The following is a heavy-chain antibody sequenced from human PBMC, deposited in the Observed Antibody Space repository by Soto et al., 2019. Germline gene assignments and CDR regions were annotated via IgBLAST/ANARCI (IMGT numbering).Heavy chain of an antibody. V-gene: IGHV4-59*08. CDR2: IHYSGST. CDR1: GGSISSYY. CDR3: ARRAKNWGSVDS. J-gene: IGHJ5*01. D-gene: IGHD7-27*01. Sequence: QVQLQESGPGLVKPSETLSLTCIVSGGSISSYYWSWIRQPPGKGLEWIGYIHYSGSTNYNPSLKSRXXIXVXXSKNQFSLKLSSVTAADTAVYYCARRAKNWGSVDSWGQGTLVTVSS.